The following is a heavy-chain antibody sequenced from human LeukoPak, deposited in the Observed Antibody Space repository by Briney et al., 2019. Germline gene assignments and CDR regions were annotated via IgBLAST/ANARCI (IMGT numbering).Heavy chain of an antibody. V-gene: IGHV3-74*01. Sequence: GGSLRLSCAASGFTFSIYLMHWVRQAPGKGRLWVSRINIDGSITSYADSVKGRFTISRDNAKNTLYLQMNSPRAEDTAVYYCAREYYDSSGYNWGQGTLVTVSS. D-gene: IGHD3-22*01. CDR2: INIDGSIT. CDR3: AREYYDSSGYN. CDR1: GFTFSIYL. J-gene: IGHJ4*02.